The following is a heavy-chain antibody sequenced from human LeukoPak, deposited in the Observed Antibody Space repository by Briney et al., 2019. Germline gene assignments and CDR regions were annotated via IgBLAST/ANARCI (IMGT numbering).Heavy chain of an antibody. Sequence: SETLSLTCTVSGGSISSSSYYWGWIRQPPGKGLEWIGSIYYSGSTYYNPSLKSRVTISVDTSKNQFSLKLSSVTAADTAVYYCARHLLAPIRGVFDYWGQGTLVTVSS. CDR1: GGSISSSSYY. CDR3: ARHLLAPIRGVFDY. D-gene: IGHD3-10*01. V-gene: IGHV4-39*01. CDR2: IYYSGST. J-gene: IGHJ4*02.